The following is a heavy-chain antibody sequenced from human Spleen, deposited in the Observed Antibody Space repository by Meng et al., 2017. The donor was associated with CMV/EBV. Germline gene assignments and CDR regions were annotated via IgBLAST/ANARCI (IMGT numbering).Heavy chain of an antibody. CDR3: ARVGGYYDYVWGSYRHPFDP. V-gene: IGHV1-69*05. Sequence: SVKVSCKASGGTFSSYAISWVRQAPGQGLEWMGGIIPIFGTANYAQKFQGRVTITTDESTSTAYMELSSLRSEDTAVYYCARVGGYYDYVWGSYRHPFDPWGQGTLVTVSS. J-gene: IGHJ5*02. CDR2: IIPIFGTA. CDR1: GGTFSSYA. D-gene: IGHD3-16*02.